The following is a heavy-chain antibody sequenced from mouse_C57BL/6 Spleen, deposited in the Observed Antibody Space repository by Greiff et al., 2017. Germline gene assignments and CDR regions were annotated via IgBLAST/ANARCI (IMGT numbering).Heavy chain of an antibody. Sequence: VKLMESGPGLVQPSQSLSITCTVSGFSLTSYGVHWVRQSPGKGLEWLGVIWSGGSTDYNAAFISRLSISKDNSKSQVFFKMNSRQADDTAIYYCARGGTGTFYWNFDVWGTGTTVTVSS. CDR3: ARGGTGTFYWNFDV. CDR2: IWSGGST. V-gene: IGHV2-2*01. D-gene: IGHD4-1*01. CDR1: GFSLTSYG. J-gene: IGHJ1*03.